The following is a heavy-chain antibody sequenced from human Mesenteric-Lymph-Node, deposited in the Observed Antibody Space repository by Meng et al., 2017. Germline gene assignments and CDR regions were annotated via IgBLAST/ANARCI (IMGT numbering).Heavy chain of an antibody. D-gene: IGHD3-10*01. Sequence: GESLKISCAASGFTFSSYGMHWVRQAPGKGLEWVAVIWYDGSNKYYADSVKGRFTISRDNSKNTLYLQMNSLRAEDTAVYYCASEYHYGSGSYGLFDYWGQGTLVTVSS. V-gene: IGHV3-33*01. J-gene: IGHJ4*02. CDR1: GFTFSSYG. CDR2: IWYDGSNK. CDR3: ASEYHYGSGSYGLFDY.